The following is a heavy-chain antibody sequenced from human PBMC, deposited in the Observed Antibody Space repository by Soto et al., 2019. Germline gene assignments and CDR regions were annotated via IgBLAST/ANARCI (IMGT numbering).Heavy chain of an antibody. D-gene: IGHD6-6*01. V-gene: IGHV1-46*01. CDR3: ASGSIAAPYYYYGMDV. J-gene: IGHJ6*02. Sequence: EASVKVSCKASGYTFTSYYMHWVRQAPGQGLEWMGIINPSGGSRSYAQKFQGRVTMTRDTSTSTVYMELSSLRSEDTAVYYCASGSIAAPYYYYGMDVWGQGTTVTVSS. CDR1: GYTFTSYY. CDR2: INPSGGSR.